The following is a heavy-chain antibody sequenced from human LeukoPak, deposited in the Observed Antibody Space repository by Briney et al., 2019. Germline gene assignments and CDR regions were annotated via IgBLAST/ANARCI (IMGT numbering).Heavy chain of an antibody. CDR2: IYHSGST. CDR1: GYSISSGYY. CDR3: ASYYYDSSGVDY. V-gene: IGHV4-38-2*02. Sequence: PSETLSLTCTVSGYSISSGYYWGWIRQPPGKGLEWIGSIYHSGSTYYNPSLKSRVTISVDTSKNQFSLKLSSVTAADTAVYYCASYYYDSSGVDYWGQGTLVTVSS. D-gene: IGHD3-22*01. J-gene: IGHJ4*02.